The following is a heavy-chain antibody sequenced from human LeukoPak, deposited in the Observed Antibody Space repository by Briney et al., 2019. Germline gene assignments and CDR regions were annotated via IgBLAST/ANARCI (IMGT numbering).Heavy chain of an antibody. Sequence: SETLSLTCAVYGGSFSGYYWSWIRQPPGKGLEWIGEINHSGSTYYNPSLKSRVTISVDTSKNQFSLKLSSVTAADTAVYYCAREGAYSSSSIHWFDPWGQGTLVTVSS. CDR2: INHSGST. V-gene: IGHV4-34*01. CDR3: AREGAYSSSSIHWFDP. CDR1: GGSFSGYY. D-gene: IGHD6-6*01. J-gene: IGHJ5*02.